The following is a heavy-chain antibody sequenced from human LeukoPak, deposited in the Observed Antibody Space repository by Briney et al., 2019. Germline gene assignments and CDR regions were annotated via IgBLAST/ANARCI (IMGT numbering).Heavy chain of an antibody. CDR1: GGSISSSSYY. V-gene: IGHV4-39*01. J-gene: IGHJ6*02. Sequence: PSETLSLTCTVSGGSISSSSYYWGWIRQPPGKGLEWIGSIYYSGNTYYNPSLKSRVTIYVDMSKNQFSLKLSSVTAADTAVYYCARQMNYYYGIDVWGQGTTVTVSS. CDR3: ARQMNYYYGIDV. CDR2: IYYSGNT.